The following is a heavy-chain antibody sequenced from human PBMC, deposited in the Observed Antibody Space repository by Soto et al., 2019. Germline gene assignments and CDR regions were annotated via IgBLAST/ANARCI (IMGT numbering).Heavy chain of an antibody. CDR1: GFTFSSYW. D-gene: IGHD6-19*01. CDR2: IKQDGSEK. J-gene: IGHJ6*02. V-gene: IGHV3-7*05. Sequence: GGSLRLSCAASGFTFSSYWMSWVRQAPGKGLEWVANIKQDGSEKYYVDSVKGRFTISRDNAKNSLYLQMNSLRAEDTAVDYCARDYPAVAGPRAPVLGYYYYGMDVWGQGTTVTVSS. CDR3: ARDYPAVAGPRAPVLGYYYYGMDV.